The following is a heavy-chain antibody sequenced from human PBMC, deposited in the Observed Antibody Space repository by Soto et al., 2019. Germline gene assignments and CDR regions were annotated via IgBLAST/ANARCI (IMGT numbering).Heavy chain of an antibody. V-gene: IGHV1-69*13. D-gene: IGHD3-10*01. CDR3: ARDGLGVRGVLDAFDI. CDR2: IIPIFGTA. Sequence: GASVKVSCKASGGTFSSYAISWVRQAPGQGLEWMGGIIPIFGTANYAQKFQGRVTITADESTSTAYMELSSLRSEDTAVYYCARDGLGVRGVLDAFDIWGQGTMATVS. CDR1: GGTFSSYA. J-gene: IGHJ3*02.